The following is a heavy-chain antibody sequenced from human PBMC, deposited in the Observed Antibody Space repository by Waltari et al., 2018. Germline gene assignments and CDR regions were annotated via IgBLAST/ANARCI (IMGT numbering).Heavy chain of an antibody. J-gene: IGHJ5*02. V-gene: IGHV1-2*02. CDR2: VSPNNGAT. D-gene: IGHD3-16*01. CDR1: AFTDSF. CDR3: AREPTPGNWGWFDP. Sequence: VQLVQSGAEVKKPGAPVKVPFKASAFTDSFLHWLLKAPGQGLEWMGWVSPNNGATDYAQKFQGRVTMTRDTSITSVYMELSSLTSDDSAIYYCAREPTPGNWGWFDPWGQGTLVIVSS.